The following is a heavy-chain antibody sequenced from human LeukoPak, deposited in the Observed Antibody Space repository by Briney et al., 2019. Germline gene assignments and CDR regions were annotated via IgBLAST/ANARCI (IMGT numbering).Heavy chain of an antibody. V-gene: IGHV3-13*01. CDR1: GFTFSSYD. Sequence: GGSLRLSCAASGFTFSSYDMHWVRQATGKGLEWVSAIGTAGDTYYPGSVKGRFTISRDNSKNTLYLQMNSLRAEDTAVYYCAKDIVVVPAAILGYWGQGTLVTVSS. CDR2: IGTAGDT. D-gene: IGHD2-2*01. CDR3: AKDIVVVPAAILGY. J-gene: IGHJ4*02.